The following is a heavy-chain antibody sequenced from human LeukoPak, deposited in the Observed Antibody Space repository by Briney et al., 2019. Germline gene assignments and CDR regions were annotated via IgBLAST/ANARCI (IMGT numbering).Heavy chain of an antibody. D-gene: IGHD7-27*01. CDR1: GYTFTSYY. CDR2: INPIGGNT. V-gene: IGHV1-46*01. CDR3: ARANRGHDY. Sequence: GASVKVSCKASGYTFTSYYMHWVRQAPGQGLEWMGIINPIGGNTNYAQRFQGRVTMTRDTSTSTVYMELSSLRSEDTAVYYCARANRGHDYWGQGTLVTVSS. J-gene: IGHJ4*02.